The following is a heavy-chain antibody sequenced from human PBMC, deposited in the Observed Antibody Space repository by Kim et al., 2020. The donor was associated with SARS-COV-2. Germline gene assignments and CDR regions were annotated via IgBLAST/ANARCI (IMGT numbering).Heavy chain of an antibody. V-gene: IGHV4-4*09. CDR2: IYNSGYT. Sequence: SETLSLTCTVSSDSISGYYWTWIRQPPGKGLEWIGYIYNSGYTEYNPSLKSRLTISLDTSKNQFSLKLRSVSGADTAVYYCATDSGSYLDHWGHGMLVTV. D-gene: IGHD1-26*01. CDR3: ATDSGSYLDH. CDR1: SDSISGYY. J-gene: IGHJ4*01.